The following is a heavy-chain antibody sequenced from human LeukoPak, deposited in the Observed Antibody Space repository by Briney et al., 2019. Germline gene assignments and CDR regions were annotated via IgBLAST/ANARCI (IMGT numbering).Heavy chain of an antibody. CDR2: IPFDGSNK. Sequence: GGSLRLSCAASGFTFSSYGMHWVRQAPGKGLVWVAFIPFDGSNKYYTDSVKGRFTISRDNSKNTLYLQMNSLRAEDTAVYYCARSGDGGYSYGEIDYWGQGTLVTVSS. D-gene: IGHD5-18*01. CDR3: ARSGDGGYSYGEIDY. J-gene: IGHJ4*02. V-gene: IGHV3-30*02. CDR1: GFTFSSYG.